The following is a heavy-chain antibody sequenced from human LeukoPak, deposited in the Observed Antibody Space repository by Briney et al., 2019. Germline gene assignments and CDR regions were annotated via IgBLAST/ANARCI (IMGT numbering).Heavy chain of an antibody. CDR2: IYTSGST. CDR3: ARVSPEGGVDY. D-gene: IGHD3-16*01. J-gene: IGHJ4*02. CDR1: GGSIGSGSYY. Sequence: PSETLSLTCTVSGGSIGSGSYYWSWIRQPAGKGLEWIGRIYTSGSTNYNPSLKSRVTISVDTSKNQFSLKLSSVTAADTAVYYCARVSPEGGVDYWGQGTLVTVSS. V-gene: IGHV4-61*02.